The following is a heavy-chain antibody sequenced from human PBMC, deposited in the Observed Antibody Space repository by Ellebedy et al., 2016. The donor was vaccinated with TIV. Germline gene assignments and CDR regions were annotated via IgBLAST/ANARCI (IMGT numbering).Heavy chain of an antibody. J-gene: IGHJ5*02. D-gene: IGHD2-2*01. CDR1: GYYISSGGYY. V-gene: IGHV4-31*02. CDR2: IYHSGST. Sequence: GYYISSGGYYWSWIRQLPGKGLEWIGYIYHSGSTYYNPSLKSRVTIAVDTSKNQFSLKLSSVTAADTAVYYCAGAPTDTITNRENWFDPWGQGTLVTVSS. CDR3: AGAPTDTITNRENWFDP.